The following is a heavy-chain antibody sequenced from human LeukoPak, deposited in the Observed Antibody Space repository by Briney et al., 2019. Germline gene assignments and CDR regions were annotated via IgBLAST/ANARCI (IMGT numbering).Heavy chain of an antibody. Sequence: GGSLRLSCAASGFTFSSYAMSWVRQAPGKGLEWVSTISGSGGSTYYADSVKGRFTISRDNSKNTLYLQMNSLRAEDTAVYYCARSPPLNYYDSSGYDYFDYWGQGTLVTVSS. CDR2: ISGSGGST. CDR3: ARSPPLNYYDSSGYDYFDY. J-gene: IGHJ4*02. D-gene: IGHD3-22*01. CDR1: GFTFSSYA. V-gene: IGHV3-23*01.